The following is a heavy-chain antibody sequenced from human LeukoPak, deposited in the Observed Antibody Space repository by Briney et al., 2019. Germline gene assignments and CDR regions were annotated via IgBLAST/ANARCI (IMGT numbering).Heavy chain of an antibody. CDR3: VKGITTTYGGFDY. Sequence: GGSLRLSCSVSGFTFSSYAMHWVRQAPGEGLEFVSAISTDGDTTYHADSVKGRFTISRDNSKNTLYLQMSSLRAEDTAVYYCVKGITTTYGGFDYWGQGTLVTVSS. V-gene: IGHV3-64D*06. D-gene: IGHD4-11*01. CDR1: GFTFSSYA. J-gene: IGHJ4*02. CDR2: ISTDGDTT.